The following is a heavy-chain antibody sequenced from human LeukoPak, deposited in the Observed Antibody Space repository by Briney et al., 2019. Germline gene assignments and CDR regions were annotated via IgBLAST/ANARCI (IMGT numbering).Heavy chain of an antibody. Sequence: ASVKVSCKASGYTFSDYYIHWVRQAPGQGLEWMGWINPNNGDAMYAQRFQGRVTMTWDTSINTAYMDLSRLTSDDTALYYCARDRSTLGYRQFDYWGQGTLVIVSS. CDR2: INPNNGDA. CDR1: GYTFSDYY. D-gene: IGHD5-18*01. J-gene: IGHJ4*02. CDR3: ARDRSTLGYRQFDY. V-gene: IGHV1-2*02.